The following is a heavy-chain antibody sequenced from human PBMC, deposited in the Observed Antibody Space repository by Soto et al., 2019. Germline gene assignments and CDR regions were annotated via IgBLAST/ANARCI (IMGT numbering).Heavy chain of an antibody. V-gene: IGHV1-3*01. D-gene: IGHD2-15*01. J-gene: IGHJ3*02. Sequence: QVQLVQSGAEVQKPGASVKVSCKASGYTFTSYAMHWVRQAPGQRLEWMGWINAGNGNTKYSQKFQGRVTITRDTSASTAYMELSSLRSEDTAVYYCARGANIVVNAFDIWGQGTMVTVSS. CDR3: ARGANIVVNAFDI. CDR1: GYTFTSYA. CDR2: INAGNGNT.